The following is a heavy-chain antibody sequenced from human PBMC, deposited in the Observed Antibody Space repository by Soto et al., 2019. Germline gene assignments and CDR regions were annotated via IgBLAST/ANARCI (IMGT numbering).Heavy chain of an antibody. CDR1: GYTFSNYA. Sequence: GGSVKVSCKASGYTFSNYAMHWLRQARGQRLEWMGWINAGNGNTKYSQKFQDRVTITRDTSASTAYMELSSLRSEDTAVYYCAKGGNIAVVVADYGMDVWGQGTTVTVSS. J-gene: IGHJ6*02. CDR2: INAGNGNT. CDR3: AKGGNIAVVVADYGMDV. V-gene: IGHV1-3*01. D-gene: IGHD2-15*01.